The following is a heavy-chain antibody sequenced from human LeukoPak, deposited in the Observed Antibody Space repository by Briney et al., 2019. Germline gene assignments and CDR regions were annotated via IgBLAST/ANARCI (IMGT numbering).Heavy chain of an antibody. V-gene: IGHV4-34*01. Sequence: SETLSLTCAVYGGSFSGYYWSWIRQPPGKGLEWIGEINHSGSTNYNPSLKSRVTISVDTSKNKFSLKLSSVTAADTAVYYCARGRGLGYCSSTSCYYSNWFDPWGQGTLVTVSS. D-gene: IGHD2-2*01. CDR2: INHSGST. CDR1: GGSFSGYY. CDR3: ARGRGLGYCSSTSCYYSNWFDP. J-gene: IGHJ5*02.